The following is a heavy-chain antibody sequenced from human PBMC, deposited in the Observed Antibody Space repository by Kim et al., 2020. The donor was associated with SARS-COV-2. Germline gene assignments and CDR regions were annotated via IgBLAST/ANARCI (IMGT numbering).Heavy chain of an antibody. CDR3: AKGRSSSWYLSYWYFDL. CDR1: GFTFDDYA. CDR2: ISWNSGSI. Sequence: GGSLRLSCAASGFTFDDYAMHWVRQAPGKGLEWVSGISWNSGSIGYADSVKGRFTISRDNAKNSLYLQMNSLRAEDTALYYCAKGRSSSWYLSYWYFDLWGRGTLVTVSS. V-gene: IGHV3-9*01. J-gene: IGHJ2*01. D-gene: IGHD6-13*01.